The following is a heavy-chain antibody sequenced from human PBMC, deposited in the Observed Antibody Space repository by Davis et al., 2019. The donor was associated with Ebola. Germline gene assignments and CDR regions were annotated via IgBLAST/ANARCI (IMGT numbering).Heavy chain of an antibody. D-gene: IGHD3-9*01. CDR3: AISGADILTGYYNDY. Sequence: GGSLRLSCAASGFTFSSYAMHWVRQAPGKGLEYVSAISSNGGSTYYANSVKGRFTISRDNSKNTLYLQMGSLRAEDTAVYYCAISGADILTGYYNDYWGQGTLVTVSS. J-gene: IGHJ4*02. V-gene: IGHV3-64*01. CDR1: GFTFSSYA. CDR2: ISSNGGST.